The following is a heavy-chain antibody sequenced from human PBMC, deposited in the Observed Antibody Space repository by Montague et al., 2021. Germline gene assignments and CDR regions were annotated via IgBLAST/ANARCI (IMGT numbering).Heavy chain of an antibody. CDR2: MFYGGAT. CDR1: SGSIFHAH. D-gene: IGHD3-10*01. V-gene: IGHV4-59*08. CDR3: AKQDYFVSGTSYKGFDP. J-gene: IGHJ5*02. Sequence: SETLSLTCTVSSGSIFHAHWSWVRQPPGKGLEWLGSMFYGGATSNNPSLKSRVTMSIDTSTHQFSLKLSFVTAADTAVDYCAKQDYFVSGTSYKGFDPWGQGILVTVAA.